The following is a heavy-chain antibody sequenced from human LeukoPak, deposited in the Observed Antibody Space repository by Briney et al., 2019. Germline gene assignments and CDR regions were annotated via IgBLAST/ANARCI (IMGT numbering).Heavy chain of an antibody. Sequence: GGSLRLSCAASGITLSSYAMSWVRQAPGKGLEWVSAISDSGNTYHADSVKGRFTISRDSSKNTLFLQMNRLRPEDAAVYYCAKDLVRVVPAAIGDYWGQGTLVTVSS. CDR2: ISDSGNT. CDR1: GITLSSYA. V-gene: IGHV3-23*01. J-gene: IGHJ4*02. D-gene: IGHD2-2*01. CDR3: AKDLVRVVPAAIGDY.